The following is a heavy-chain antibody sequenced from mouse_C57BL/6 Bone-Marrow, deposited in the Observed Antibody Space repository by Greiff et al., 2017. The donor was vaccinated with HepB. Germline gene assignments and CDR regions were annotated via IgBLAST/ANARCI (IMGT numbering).Heavy chain of an antibody. Sequence: EVQGVESGGDLVKPGGSLKLSCAASGFTFSSYGMSWVRQTPDKRLEWVATISSGGSYTYYPDSVKGRFTISRDNAKNTLYLQMSSLKSEDTAMYYCARQYAMDYWGQGTSVTVSS. V-gene: IGHV5-6*01. CDR1: GFTFSSYG. CDR3: ARQYAMDY. CDR2: ISSGGSYT. J-gene: IGHJ4*01.